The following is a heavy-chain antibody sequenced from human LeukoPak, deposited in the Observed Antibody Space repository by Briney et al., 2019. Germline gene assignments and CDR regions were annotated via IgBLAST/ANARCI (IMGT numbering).Heavy chain of an antibody. D-gene: IGHD5-24*01. CDR2: ISGSGGST. V-gene: IGHV3-23*01. CDR1: GFTFSSYA. J-gene: IGHJ4*02. Sequence: GGSLRLSCAASGFTFSSYAMSWVRQAPGKGLEWVSAISGSGGSTYYADSVRGRFTISRDNSKSTLFLQMNSLRADDTAVYYCAKDPRVGSRVATPCHWGQGTLVTVSS. CDR3: AKDPRVGSRVATPCH.